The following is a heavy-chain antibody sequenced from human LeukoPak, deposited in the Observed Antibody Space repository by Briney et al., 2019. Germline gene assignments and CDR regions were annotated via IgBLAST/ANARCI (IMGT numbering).Heavy chain of an antibody. J-gene: IGHJ3*02. D-gene: IGHD4-17*01. CDR2: IYYSGST. V-gene: IGHV4-59*01. CDR3: ARAFYGEFAFDI. Sequence: PSETLSLTXTVSGGSISSYYWSWIRQPSGKGLEWIGYIYYSGSTNYNPSLKSRVTISVDTSKNQFSLKLSSVTAADTAVYYCARAFYGEFAFDIWGQGTMVTVSS. CDR1: GGSISSYY.